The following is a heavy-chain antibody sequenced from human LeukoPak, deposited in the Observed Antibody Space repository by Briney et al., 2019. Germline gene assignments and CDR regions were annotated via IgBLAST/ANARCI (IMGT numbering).Heavy chain of an antibody. CDR3: ARYRRGQDAFDI. CDR1: GGSLSGYY. J-gene: IGHJ3*02. D-gene: IGHD3-16*02. Sequence: SETLSLTCAVYGGSLSGYYWSWIRQPPGKGLEWIGEINHRGSTNYNPSLKSRVTISVDTSKNQFSLKLSSVTAADTAVYYCARYRRGQDAFDIWGQGTMVTVSS. V-gene: IGHV4-34*01. CDR2: INHRGST.